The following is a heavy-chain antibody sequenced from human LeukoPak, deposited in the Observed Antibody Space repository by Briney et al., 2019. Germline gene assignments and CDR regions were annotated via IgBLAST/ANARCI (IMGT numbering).Heavy chain of an antibody. CDR3: ARCDDSRGYQLDY. CDR1: GDSMSGYY. CDR2: IYSSGNT. D-gene: IGHD3-22*01. V-gene: IGHV4-4*07. J-gene: IGHJ4*02. Sequence: SETLSLTCTVSGDSMSGYYWTWIRQPAGKGLEWIGRIYSSGNTHYNPSLKSRVTMSVDTSKNQFSLRLNSVTAADTAVYYCARCDDSRGYQLDYWGQGTLVTVSS.